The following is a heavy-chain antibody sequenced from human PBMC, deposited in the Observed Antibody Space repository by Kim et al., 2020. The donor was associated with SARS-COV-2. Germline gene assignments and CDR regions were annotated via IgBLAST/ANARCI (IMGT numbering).Heavy chain of an antibody. D-gene: IGHD3-22*01. Sequence: DSVKGRFTISRDNSKSMLYLQIDSLGAEDTAVYYCAKFMGSMMLTRGIDVWGQGTTVTVSS. J-gene: IGHJ6*02. CDR3: AKFMGSMMLTRGIDV. V-gene: IGHV3-23*01.